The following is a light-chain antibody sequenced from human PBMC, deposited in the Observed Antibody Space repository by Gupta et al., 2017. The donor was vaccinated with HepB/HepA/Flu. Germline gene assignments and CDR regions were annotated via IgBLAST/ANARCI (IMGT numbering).Light chain of an antibody. CDR1: QSISSN. CDR2: GAS. Sequence: EILMTQSPATLSVSPGERATLSCRASQSISSNLAWYQRKPGQAPRLLIYGASTRGTGIPARFSGSGYGTEFTLTISSRQSEDFAVYYCLQYDNSPPYTFGQGTKMQIK. J-gene: IGKJ2*01. V-gene: IGKV3-15*01. CDR3: LQYDNSPPYT.